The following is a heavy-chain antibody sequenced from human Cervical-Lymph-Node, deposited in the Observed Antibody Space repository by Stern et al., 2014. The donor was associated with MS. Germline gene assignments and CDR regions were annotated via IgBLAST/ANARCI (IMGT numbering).Heavy chain of an antibody. D-gene: IGHD3-16*01. V-gene: IGHV3-33*01. Sequence: VQLVESGGGVVQPGRSLRLSCAASGFTFSRYGMHWVRQAPGKGLEWVPVRWHDGSINHYADSVIGRFSISKDNDRSTLHLQMNSLRAEDTAVYYCARGGLWGAYAPMDVWGQGTTVTVSS. CDR2: RWHDGSIN. CDR1: GFTFSRYG. CDR3: ARGGLWGAYAPMDV. J-gene: IGHJ6*02.